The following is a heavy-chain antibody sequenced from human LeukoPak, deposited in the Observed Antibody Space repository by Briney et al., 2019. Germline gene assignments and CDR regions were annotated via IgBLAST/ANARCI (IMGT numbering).Heavy chain of an antibody. D-gene: IGHD2-15*01. CDR1: GGSISSYY. V-gene: IGHV4-59*01. J-gene: IGHJ4*02. CDR3: AREGGGGIDY. Sequence: SETLSLTCTVSGGSISSYYWSWIRQSPGKGLEWIGYIYYSGSTNYNPSLKSRVTILVDTSKNQFSLKLSSVTAADTAVYYCAREGGGGIDYWGQGTLVTVSS. CDR2: IYYSGST.